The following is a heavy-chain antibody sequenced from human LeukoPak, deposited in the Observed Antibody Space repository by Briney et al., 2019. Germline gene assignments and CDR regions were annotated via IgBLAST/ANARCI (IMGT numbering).Heavy chain of an antibody. J-gene: IGHJ4*02. D-gene: IGHD5-18*01. Sequence: ASVKVSCKASGYTFTSYYMHWVRQAPGQGLEWMGIINPSGGSTSYAQKFQGRVTMTRNTSINTAYMELSSLRSEDTAVYYCASATGIDGYTSGYDFWGQGTLVTVSS. V-gene: IGHV1-46*01. CDR2: INPSGGST. CDR3: ASATGIDGYTSGYDF. CDR1: GYTFTSYY.